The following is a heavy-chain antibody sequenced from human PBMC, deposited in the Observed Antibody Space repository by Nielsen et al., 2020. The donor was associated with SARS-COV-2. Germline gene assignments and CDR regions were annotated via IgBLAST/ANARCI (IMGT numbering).Heavy chain of an antibody. CDR1: GFTFSDYY. CDR3: ARDRWSVYYKGDYFDS. CDR2: ISSSGSPI. J-gene: IGHJ4*02. D-gene: IGHD3-3*01. V-gene: IGHV3-11*04. Sequence: GESLKISCAASGFTFSDYYMSWIRQAPGKGLEWISYISSSGSPIYYADSVKGRFTISRDNAKNSLYLQMNSLGAEDTAVYYCARDRWSVYYKGDYFDSWGQGTLVTVSS.